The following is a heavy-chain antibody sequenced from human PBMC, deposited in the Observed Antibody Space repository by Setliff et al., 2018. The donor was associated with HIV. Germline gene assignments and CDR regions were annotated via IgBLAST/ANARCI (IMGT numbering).Heavy chain of an antibody. Sequence: SLRLSCAASGFTFSKYWMSWVRQAPGKGLERVGFVRRKSSGGTTEYAASVKGRFTISRDVSKSIAYLQMSSLKTEDTAMYYCSVYSSCWHRDSDYWGQGTLVTVSS. D-gene: IGHD6-19*01. CDR1: GFTFSKYW. CDR3: SVYSSCWHRDSDY. V-gene: IGHV3-49*04. CDR2: VRRKSSGGTT. J-gene: IGHJ4*02.